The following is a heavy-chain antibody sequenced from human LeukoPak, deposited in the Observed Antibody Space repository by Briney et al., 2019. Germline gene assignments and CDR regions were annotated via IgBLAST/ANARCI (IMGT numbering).Heavy chain of an antibody. D-gene: IGHD1-26*01. CDR2: ISGSGGST. CDR3: AKVGATEDSFDY. V-gene: IGHV3-23*01. J-gene: IGHJ4*02. Sequence: GGSLRLSCAASGFTVSSNYMSWVRQAPGKGLEWVSAISGSGGSTYYADSVKGRFTISRDNSKNTLYLQMNSLRAEDTAVYYCAKVGATEDSFDYWGQGTLVTVSS. CDR1: GFTVSSNY.